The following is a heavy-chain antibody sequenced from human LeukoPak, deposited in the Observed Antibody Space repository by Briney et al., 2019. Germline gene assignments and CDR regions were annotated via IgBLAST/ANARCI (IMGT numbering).Heavy chain of an antibody. CDR3: ARGYGSGSYYGY. CDR2: INPNGGST. Sequence: ASVKVSCKASGYTFITYVMHWVRQAPGQGLEWMGIINPNGGSTTYAQKFQGRVTMSRDTSTSTVYMELSSLRSDDTAIYYGARGYGSGSYYGYWGQGTLVTVSS. D-gene: IGHD3-10*01. V-gene: IGHV1-46*01. J-gene: IGHJ4*02. CDR1: GYTFITYV.